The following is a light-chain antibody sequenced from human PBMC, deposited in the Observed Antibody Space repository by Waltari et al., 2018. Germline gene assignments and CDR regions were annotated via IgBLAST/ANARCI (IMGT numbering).Light chain of an antibody. J-gene: IGLJ1*01. CDR1: SSDVGYYNI. CDR3: CSYTSGSTYV. CDR2: EDI. Sequence: QSALTQPASVSGSPGQSITIPCTGTSSDVGYYNIVSWYQQHPGKAPKLMIYEDIKRPSGVSNRFSGSKSGNTASLTISGLQAEDEADYYCCSYTSGSTYVFGTGTKVTVL. V-gene: IGLV2-23*01.